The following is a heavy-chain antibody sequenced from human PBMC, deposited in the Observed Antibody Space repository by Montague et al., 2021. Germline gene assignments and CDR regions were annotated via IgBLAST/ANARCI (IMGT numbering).Heavy chain of an antibody. J-gene: IGHJ5*01. Sequence: SLRLSCAASGLVFSSYWMTWVRRAPGKGLEWVANIKQDGFEKYYVESVGGRFTISRDNDKDSLYLQMNSLGVEDTAMYYCAKGGTTAMTPSSAWGHGTLVTVSS. V-gene: IGHV3-7*01. D-gene: IGHD4-17*01. CDR1: GLVFSSYW. CDR3: AKGGTTAMTPSSA. CDR2: IKQDGFEK.